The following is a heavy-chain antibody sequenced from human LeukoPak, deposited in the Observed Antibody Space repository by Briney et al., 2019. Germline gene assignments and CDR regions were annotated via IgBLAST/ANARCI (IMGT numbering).Heavy chain of an antibody. J-gene: IGHJ4*02. D-gene: IGHD2-15*01. CDR2: VNPNSGHT. CDR1: GYTFTSHD. CDR3: ARGAPGSYCSGGSCPYFDY. V-gene: IGHV1-8*01. Sequence: ASVKVPCKASGYTFTSHDINWVRQATGQGLEWMGWVNPNSGHTGYAQKFQGRVTMTRNTSITTAYMELSSLTSGDTAVYYCARGAPGSYCSGGSCPYFDYWGQGTLVSVSS.